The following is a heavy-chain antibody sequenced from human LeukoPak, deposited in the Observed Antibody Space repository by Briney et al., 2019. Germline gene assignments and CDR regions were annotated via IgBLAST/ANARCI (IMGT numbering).Heavy chain of an antibody. CDR3: ARDLVNYDDSSPFDY. J-gene: IGHJ4*02. V-gene: IGHV4-4*07. Sequence: SETLSLTCTLSGGSISNYYWNGIRQPAGKGLEWIGHIYASGSTNYNPSLKSRVTMSVDTSKNQFSLKLSSVTDADTAVYYCARDLVNYDDSSPFDYWGQGSLVTVSS. CDR1: GGSISNYY. D-gene: IGHD3-22*01. CDR2: IYASGST.